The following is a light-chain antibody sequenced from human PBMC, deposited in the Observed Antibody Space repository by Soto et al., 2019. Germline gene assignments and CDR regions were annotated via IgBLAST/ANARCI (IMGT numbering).Light chain of an antibody. Sequence: QSVLTQPPSASGTPGQRVTISCSGSSSNIGSNYVYWYQQLPGTAPKLLIYRNNQRPSGVPDRFSGSKSGTSASLAMSGLRSEDEADYYCAAWDDSLSGYVFGTGTKVTVL. CDR3: AAWDDSLSGYV. J-gene: IGLJ1*01. V-gene: IGLV1-47*01. CDR2: RNN. CDR1: SSNIGSNY.